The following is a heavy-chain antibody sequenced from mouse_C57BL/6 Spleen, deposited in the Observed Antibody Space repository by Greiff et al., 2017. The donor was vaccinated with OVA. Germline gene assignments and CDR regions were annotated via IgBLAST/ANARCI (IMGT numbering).Heavy chain of an antibody. V-gene: IGHV1-80*01. CDR1: GYAFSSYW. J-gene: IGHJ2*01. CDR2: IYPGDGDT. Sequence: VHLVESGAELVKPGASVKISCKASGYAFSSYWMNWVKQRPGKGLEWIGQIYPGDGDTNYNGKFKGKATLTADKSSSTAYMQLSSLTSEDSAVYFCAREDGNLFDYWGQGTTLTVSS. CDR3: AREDGNLFDY. D-gene: IGHD2-1*01.